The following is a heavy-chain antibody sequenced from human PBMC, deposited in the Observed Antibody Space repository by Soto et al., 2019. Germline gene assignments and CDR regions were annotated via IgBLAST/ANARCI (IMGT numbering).Heavy chain of an antibody. J-gene: IGHJ4*02. D-gene: IGHD3-22*01. CDR1: GFTFSSYP. Sequence: EVQLLESGGGLVQPGVSLRLSCAASGFTFSSYPMNWVRQAPGKGLEWVAAISASGGTSYYADSVEGRFTLSRDNSKNPLFLQLRRLTDDDTAVYYCAKVSVSGSGLYYFDHWGQGTLVTVSS. CDR3: AKVSVSGSGLYYFDH. V-gene: IGHV3-23*01. CDR2: ISASGGTS.